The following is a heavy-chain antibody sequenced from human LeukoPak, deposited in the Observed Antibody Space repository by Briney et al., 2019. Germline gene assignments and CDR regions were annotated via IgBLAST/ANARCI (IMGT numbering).Heavy chain of an antibody. V-gene: IGHV3-23*01. CDR2: ITTSGDST. CDR1: GFTFSSHA. CDR3: GKRGPSGSFDY. D-gene: IGHD3-22*01. J-gene: IGHJ4*02. Sequence: GGSRRLSCAASGFTFSSHAMRGVRQAPGKGLEWVSAITTSGDSTYYADSVKGRFTISRDNSKNTLYLQMRSLRVEDTAVYYCGKRGPSGSFDYWGQGSLVTVSS.